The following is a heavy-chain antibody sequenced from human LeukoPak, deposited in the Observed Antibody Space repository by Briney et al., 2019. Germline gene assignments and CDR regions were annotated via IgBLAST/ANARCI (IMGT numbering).Heavy chain of an antibody. J-gene: IGHJ6*02. CDR2: IYHSGST. Sequence: SGTLSLTCAVSGGSISSSNWWSWVRQPPGKGLEWIGEIYHSGSTNYNPSLKSRVTISVDKSKNQFSLKLSSVTAADTAVYYCARDRSSSLAYYYYGMDVWGQGTTVTVSS. D-gene: IGHD6-13*01. CDR3: ARDRSSSLAYYYYGMDV. CDR1: GGSISSSNW. V-gene: IGHV4-4*02.